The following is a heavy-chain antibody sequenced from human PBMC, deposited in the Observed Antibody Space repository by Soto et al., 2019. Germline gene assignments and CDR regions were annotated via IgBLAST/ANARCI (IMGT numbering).Heavy chain of an antibody. Sequence: QVQLQESGPGLVKPSETLSLTCTVSGGSITNHYWSWIRQPPGKGLEWIGYIYYNGNTNYNPSLKSRVSMSVDTSRNQISLKLTTVTTADTAVYYCTRANWYSEYWGQGSLVTV. D-gene: IGHD7-27*01. CDR2: IYYNGNT. CDR1: GGSITNHY. V-gene: IGHV4-59*11. J-gene: IGHJ4*02. CDR3: TRANWYSEY.